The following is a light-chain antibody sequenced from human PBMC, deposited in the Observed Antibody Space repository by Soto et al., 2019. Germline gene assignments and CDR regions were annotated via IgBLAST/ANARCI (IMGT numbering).Light chain of an antibody. CDR1: QNVSNW. Sequence: DIQMTQSPSTLSASVGDRVTVTCRASQNVSNWLAWYQQKPGEAPNLLIYKASYLQSGVPSRFSGSESGTEFTLTISSLQPDDSATYYRQQYNVQWTFGQGTKVDIK. J-gene: IGKJ1*01. CDR2: KAS. CDR3: QQYNVQWT. V-gene: IGKV1-5*03.